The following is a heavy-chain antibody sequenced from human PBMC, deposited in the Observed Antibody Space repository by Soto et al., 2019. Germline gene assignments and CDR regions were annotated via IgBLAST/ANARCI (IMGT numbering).Heavy chain of an antibody. V-gene: IGHV3-7*03. D-gene: IGHD3-10*01. CDR2: IKKDGSDT. J-gene: IGHJ4*02. CDR3: ARDRGWQQFDY. CDR1: GFTFSTYW. Sequence: GGSLRLSCAASGFTFSTYWMSWVRQAPGKGLERVANIKKDGSDTYYVDSVKGRFIISRDNAKNSLYLQMNSLRAEDTAVYYCARDRGWQQFDYWGQGTLVTAPQ.